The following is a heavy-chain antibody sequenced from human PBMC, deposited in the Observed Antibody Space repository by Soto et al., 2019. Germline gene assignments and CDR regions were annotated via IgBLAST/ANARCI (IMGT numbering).Heavy chain of an antibody. CDR1: GFTFDDYA. CDR3: AKALPTFSSGWYSFDY. J-gene: IGHJ4*02. D-gene: IGHD6-19*01. Sequence: GGSLRLSCAASGFTFDDYAMHWVRQAPGKGLEWVSGISWNSGSIGYADSVKGRFTISRDNAKNSLYLQMNSLRAEDTALYYCAKALPTFSSGWYSFDYWGKGILLTGSS. V-gene: IGHV3-9*01. CDR2: ISWNSGSI.